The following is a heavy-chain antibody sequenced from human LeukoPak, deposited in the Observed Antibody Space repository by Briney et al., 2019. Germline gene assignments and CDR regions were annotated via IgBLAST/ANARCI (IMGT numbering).Heavy chain of an antibody. V-gene: IGHV3-33*01. Sequence: GGSLRLSCAASGFTFSSYGMHWVRQAPGKGLEWVAVIWYDGSNKYYADSVKGRFTISRDNSKNTLYLQMNSLRAEDTAVYYCARHIVVVPAATSGMDVWGKGTTVPVSS. CDR1: GFTFSSYG. CDR3: ARHIVVVPAATSGMDV. D-gene: IGHD2-2*01. CDR2: IWYDGSNK. J-gene: IGHJ6*04.